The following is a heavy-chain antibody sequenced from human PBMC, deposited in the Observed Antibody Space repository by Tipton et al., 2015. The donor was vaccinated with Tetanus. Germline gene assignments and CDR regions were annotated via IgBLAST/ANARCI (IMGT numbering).Heavy chain of an antibody. CDR1: GYTFTGHY. CDR3: ARSMAAAGTGWFDP. V-gene: IGHV1-2*02. CDR2: INPSTGGT. Sequence: QLVQSGAEVKRPGASVKVSCKASGYTFTGHYIHWVRQAPGQGLEWMGWINPSTGGTNYAQKFQGRVTVTSDTSISTAYMDLRSLTSDDTAVYYCARSMAAAGTGWFDPWGQGTLVTVSS. J-gene: IGHJ5*02. D-gene: IGHD6-13*01.